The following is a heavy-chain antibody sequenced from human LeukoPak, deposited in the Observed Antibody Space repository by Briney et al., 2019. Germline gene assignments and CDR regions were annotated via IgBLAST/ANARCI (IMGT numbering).Heavy chain of an antibody. CDR1: GGSINNFY. Sequence: PSETLSLTCTVSGGSINNFYWSWIRQSPGKRLEWIGYVHSSGRTDYNPSLRSRVSMSADTSKSQLSLRLTSVTAADTAVYFCARHDEECPGEYCFLLSFDYWGPGSLVTVSS. V-gene: IGHV4-59*08. D-gene: IGHD2-8*02. J-gene: IGHJ4*01. CDR3: ARHDEECPGEYCFLLSFDY. CDR2: VHSSGRT.